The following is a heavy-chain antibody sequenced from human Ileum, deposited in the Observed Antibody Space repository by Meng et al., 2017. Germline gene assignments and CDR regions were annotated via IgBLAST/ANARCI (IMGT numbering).Heavy chain of an antibody. J-gene: IGHJ4*02. D-gene: IGHD3-3*01. CDR3: ATGPEFWSTYDY. Sequence: EGQLVESGGGLVKPGGSLRLSCTASGITFDNAWMSWVRQAPGKGLEWVGRINSKTDGGTIEYAAPVKGRFTISRDDSKDTVYLQMNSLKSEDAAVYYCATGPEFWSTYDYWGQGTLVTVSS. CDR1: GITFDNAW. V-gene: IGHV3-15*01. CDR2: INSKTDGGTI.